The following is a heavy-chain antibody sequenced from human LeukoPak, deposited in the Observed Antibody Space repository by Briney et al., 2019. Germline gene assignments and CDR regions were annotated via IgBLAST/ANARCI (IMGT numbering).Heavy chain of an antibody. J-gene: IGHJ5*02. V-gene: IGHV3-23*01. CDR3: AHQVPPNDEFFDH. CDR2: ISNTGRAT. CDR1: GFTFSGYS. Sequence: PGGSLRLSCVASGFTFSGYSMHWVRQAPGEGLEWLSGISNTGRATDYTDSIKGRFTISRDNSKNTVFLQMNSLRAEDTAEYFCAHQVPPNDEFFDHWGQGTLVTVSS.